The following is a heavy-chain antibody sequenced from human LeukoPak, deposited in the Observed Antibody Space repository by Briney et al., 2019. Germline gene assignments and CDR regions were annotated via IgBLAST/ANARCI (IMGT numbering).Heavy chain of an antibody. V-gene: IGHV3-11*05. CDR3: AREIVGGFNPGAY. CDR1: GFTFSDYY. CDR2: ISSSSGYT. Sequence: PGGSLRLSCAASGFTFSDYYMSWIRQAPGKGLEWVSYISSSSGYTNYADSVKGRFTISRDNAKKSLYLQMNSLRAEDTAVYYCAREIVGGFNPGAYWGQGTLVTVSS. J-gene: IGHJ4*02. D-gene: IGHD1-14*01.